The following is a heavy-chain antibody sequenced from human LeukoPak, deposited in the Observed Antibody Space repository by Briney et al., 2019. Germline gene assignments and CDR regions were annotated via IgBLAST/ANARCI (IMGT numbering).Heavy chain of an antibody. CDR2: ISGSGGST. Sequence: GGSLRLSCAASGFTFSSYAMSWVRQAPGKGLEWVSAISGSGGSTYYADSVKGGFTISRDNSKNTLYLQMNSLRAEDTAVYYCAKVCSSTSCHFDYWGQGTLVTVSS. CDR1: GFTFSSYA. V-gene: IGHV3-23*01. CDR3: AKVCSSTSCHFDY. D-gene: IGHD2-2*01. J-gene: IGHJ4*02.